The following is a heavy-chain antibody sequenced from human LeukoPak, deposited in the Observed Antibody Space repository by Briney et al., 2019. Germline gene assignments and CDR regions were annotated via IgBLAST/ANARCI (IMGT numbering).Heavy chain of an antibody. V-gene: IGHV1-24*01. J-gene: IGHJ4*02. Sequence: ASVKVSCKVSGYTLTELSMHWVRQAPGKGLEWMGGFDPEDSETIYAQKFQGRVTMTEDTSTDTAYMELSSLRSEDTAVYYCATDCSFRAVQSLSGGSCYSVGWGQGTLVTVSS. CDR3: ATDCSFRAVQSLSGGSCYSVG. D-gene: IGHD2-15*01. CDR2: FDPEDSET. CDR1: GYTLTELS.